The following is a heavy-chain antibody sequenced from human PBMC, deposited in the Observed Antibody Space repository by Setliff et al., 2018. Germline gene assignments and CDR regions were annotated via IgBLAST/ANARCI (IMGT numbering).Heavy chain of an antibody. Sequence: LSLTCAVYGGSFSGYYWSWIRQPPGKGLEWIGYIYYSGSTNYNPSLKSRVTISVDTSKNQFSLKLSSVTAADTAVYYCARDLGDYGSGSYSIPHYYYYYGMDVWGQGTTVTVSS. CDR2: IYYSGST. J-gene: IGHJ6*02. CDR1: GGSFSGYY. CDR3: ARDLGDYGSGSYSIPHYYYYYGMDV. D-gene: IGHD3-10*01. V-gene: IGHV4-59*01.